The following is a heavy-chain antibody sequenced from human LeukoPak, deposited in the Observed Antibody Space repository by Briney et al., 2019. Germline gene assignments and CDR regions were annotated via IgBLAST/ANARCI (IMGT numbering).Heavy chain of an antibody. V-gene: IGHV3-7*01. Sequence: GGSLRLSCAASGFTFSTYWMTWVRQAPGKGLEWVAHIKQDGSDKYYVDSVKGRFSISRDNAKKSLYLQMNSLRAEDTAVYYCARALGESPLYYYYMDVWGKGTTVTVSS. D-gene: IGHD3-10*01. CDR1: GFTFSTYW. CDR3: ARALGESPLYYYYMDV. J-gene: IGHJ6*03. CDR2: IKQDGSDK.